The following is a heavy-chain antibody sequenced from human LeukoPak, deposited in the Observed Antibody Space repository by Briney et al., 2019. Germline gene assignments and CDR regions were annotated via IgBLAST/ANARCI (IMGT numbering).Heavy chain of an antibody. Sequence: GDSLKISCKGSGYSFSSYSIAWVRQVPGKGLEWVDNIYPSDSHIRDSPSFQAQDTISADKSISTAYLQWSSLKASDTAMYYCARLFGSGSHGCFDPWGQGTLVTVSS. CDR2: IYPSDSHI. CDR3: ARLFGSGSHGCFDP. J-gene: IGHJ5*02. CDR1: GYSFSSYS. V-gene: IGHV5-51*01. D-gene: IGHD3-22*01.